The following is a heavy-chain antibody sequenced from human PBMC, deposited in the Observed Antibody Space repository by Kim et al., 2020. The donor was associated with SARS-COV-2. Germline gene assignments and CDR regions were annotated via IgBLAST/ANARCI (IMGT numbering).Heavy chain of an antibody. D-gene: IGHD2-8*01. J-gene: IGHJ3*01. V-gene: IGHV1-45*01. Sequence: SVKVSCKTSGWTLTYVCLHWVRQAPGQPPEWMGCITPYNGNTDYAPKFKGRLTLSRETSLRAMYMELRGLGPEDTAIYYCARSPQTNEGRTDNALDVWGQGTLVTVSS. CDR2: ITPYNGNT. CDR3: ARSPQTNEGRTDNALDV. CDR1: GWTLTYVC.